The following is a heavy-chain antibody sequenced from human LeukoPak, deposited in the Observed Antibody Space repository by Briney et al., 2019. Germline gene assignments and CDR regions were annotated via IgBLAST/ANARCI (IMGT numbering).Heavy chain of an antibody. CDR2: ISSNGGST. J-gene: IGHJ4*02. CDR3: AKEDAIFGVVTFDY. CDR1: GFTFSTYA. Sequence: PGRSLRLSCAASGFTFSTYAMSWVRQAPGKGLEWVSAISSNGGSTYYADSVKGRFTISRDNSKNTLYLQMNSLRAEDTAIYYCAKEDAIFGVVTFDYWGQGTLVTVSS. D-gene: IGHD3-3*01. V-gene: IGHV3-23*01.